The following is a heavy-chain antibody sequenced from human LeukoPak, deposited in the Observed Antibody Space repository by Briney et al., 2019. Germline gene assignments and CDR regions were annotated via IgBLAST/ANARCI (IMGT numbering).Heavy chain of an antibody. CDR2: IIPIFGTA. D-gene: IGHD3-22*01. Sequence: SVKVSCKASGGTFSSYAISWVRQAPGQGLEWMGGIIPIFGTANYAQKFQGRVTITADKFTSTAYMELSSLRSEDTAVYYCADGSSGYFLSYWGQGTLVTVSS. CDR1: GGTFSSYA. CDR3: ADGSSGYFLSY. J-gene: IGHJ4*02. V-gene: IGHV1-69*06.